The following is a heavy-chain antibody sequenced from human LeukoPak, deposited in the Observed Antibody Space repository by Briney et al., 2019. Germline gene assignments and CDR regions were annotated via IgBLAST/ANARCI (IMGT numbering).Heavy chain of an antibody. CDR3: AREDSYAAAFDY. D-gene: IGHD5-18*01. V-gene: IGHV1-69*04. Sequence: ASVKVSCKASGGTFSSYAIGWVRQAPGQGLEWMGRIIPILGIANYAQKFQGRVTITADKSTSTAYMELSSLRSEDTAVYYCAREDSYAAAFDYWGQGALVTVSS. CDR1: GGTFSSYA. J-gene: IGHJ4*02. CDR2: IIPILGIA.